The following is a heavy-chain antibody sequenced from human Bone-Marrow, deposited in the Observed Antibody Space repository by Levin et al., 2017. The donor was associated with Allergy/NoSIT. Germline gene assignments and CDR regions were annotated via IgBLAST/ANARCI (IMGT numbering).Heavy chain of an antibody. CDR3: ASHPAGESYYYDSSGYYYYYYGMDV. CDR1: GGSFSGYY. Sequence: TSETLSLTCAVYGGSFSGYYWSWIRQPPGKGLEWIGEINHSGSTNYNPSLKSRVTISVDTSKNQFSLKLSSVTAADTAVYYCASHPAGESYYYDSSGYYYYYYGMDVWGQGTTVTVSS. J-gene: IGHJ6*02. V-gene: IGHV4-34*01. CDR2: INHSGST. D-gene: IGHD3-22*01.